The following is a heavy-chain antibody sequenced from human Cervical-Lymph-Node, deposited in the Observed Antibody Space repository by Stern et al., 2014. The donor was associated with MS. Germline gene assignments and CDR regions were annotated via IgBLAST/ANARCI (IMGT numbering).Heavy chain of an antibody. Sequence: ELQLVQSGAEVKKPGESLKISCKASGYVFTTYWIGWVRQMSGKGLEWVAIIYPGDSNTRYSPSFRAHVPISADKSNTTAYLQWTSLKASDTAMYYCVRRRRMDYGSGRFTQYYYGLDVWGQGTSVTVS. J-gene: IGHJ6*02. CDR3: VRRRRMDYGSGRFTQYYYGLDV. D-gene: IGHD3-10*01. CDR1: GYVFTTYW. CDR2: IYPGDSNT. V-gene: IGHV5-51*03.